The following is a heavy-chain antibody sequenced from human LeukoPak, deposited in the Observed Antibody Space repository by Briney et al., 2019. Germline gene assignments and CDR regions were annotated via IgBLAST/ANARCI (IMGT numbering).Heavy chain of an antibody. D-gene: IGHD3-3*01. CDR1: GYTFTSYD. CDR3: ARVMSIGYDFWDAFDI. V-gene: IGHV1-8*01. CDR2: MNPNSGNT. Sequence: ASVKVSCKASGYTFTSYDINWVRQATGQGLEWMGWMNPNSGNTGYAQKFQGRVTMTRNTSISTAYMELSSLRSEDTAVYYCARVMSIGYDFWDAFDIWGQGTMVTVSS. J-gene: IGHJ3*02.